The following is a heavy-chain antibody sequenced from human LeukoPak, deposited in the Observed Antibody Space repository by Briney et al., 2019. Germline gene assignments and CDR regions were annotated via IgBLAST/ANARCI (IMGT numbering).Heavy chain of an antibody. CDR3: ARRLTQYDCFDP. CDR1: GDSVSTNSVT. CDR2: TYYRSTWYN. Sequence: SQTLSFTCAISGDSVSTNSVTWNWIRQSPSRGLEWLGRTYYRSTWYNDYAVSVRGRITVNPDTSKNQFSLHLNSVTPEDTAVYYCARRLTQYDCFDPWDQGILVTVSS. D-gene: IGHD2-2*01. V-gene: IGHV6-1*01. J-gene: IGHJ5*02.